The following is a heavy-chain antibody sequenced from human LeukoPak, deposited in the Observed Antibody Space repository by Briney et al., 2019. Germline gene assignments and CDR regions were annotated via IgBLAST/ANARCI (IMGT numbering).Heavy chain of an antibody. V-gene: IGHV4-39*01. Sequence: SETLSLTCTVSGGSISSSSYYWGWIRQPPGKGLEWIGSIYYSVSTYYNPSLKSRVTISVDTSKNQFSLKLSSVTAADTAVYYCARLRIAVAVYYFDYWGQGTLVTVSS. CDR2: IYYSVST. CDR1: GGSISSSSYY. D-gene: IGHD6-19*01. CDR3: ARLRIAVAVYYFDY. J-gene: IGHJ4*02.